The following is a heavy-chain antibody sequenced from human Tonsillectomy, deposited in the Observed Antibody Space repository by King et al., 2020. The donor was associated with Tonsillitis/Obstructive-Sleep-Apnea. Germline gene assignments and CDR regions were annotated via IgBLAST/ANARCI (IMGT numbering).Heavy chain of an antibody. J-gene: IGHJ4*02. CDR3: AGERGPGVEY. Sequence: QLVQSGGGLVQPGESLRLSCAASGFTFSSYEMNWVRQAPGKGLEWVSYIRSRGSTKYYADSVKGRFTISRDNAKNSLYLQMNSLRAEDTAVYYCAGERGPGVEYWGQGTLVSV. D-gene: IGHD7-27*01. CDR1: GFTFSSYE. CDR2: IRSRGSTK. V-gene: IGHV3-48*03.